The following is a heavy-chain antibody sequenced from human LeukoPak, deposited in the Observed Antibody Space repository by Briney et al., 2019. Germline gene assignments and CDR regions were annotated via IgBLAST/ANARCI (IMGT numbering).Heavy chain of an antibody. CDR2: IIPIFGTA. Sequence: GASVKVSCRASGGTFSSYAISWVRQAPGQGLEWMGGIIPIFGTANYAQKFQGRVTITTDESTSTAYMELSSLRSEDTAVYYCARDLRGYSYGYDYCYYYMDVWGKGTTVTVSS. CDR3: ARDLRGYSYGYDYCYYYMDV. CDR1: GGTFSSYA. V-gene: IGHV1-69*05. D-gene: IGHD5-18*01. J-gene: IGHJ6*03.